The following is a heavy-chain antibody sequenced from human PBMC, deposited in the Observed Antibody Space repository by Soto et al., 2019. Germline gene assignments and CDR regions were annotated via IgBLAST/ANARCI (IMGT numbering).Heavy chain of an antibody. CDR1: GYSISSGYY. D-gene: IGHD4-17*01. CDR3: ARVPFYDYGDYRRTAAFDI. Sequence: SETLSLTCAVSGYSISSGYYWGWIRQPPGKGLEWIGSIYHSGSTYYNPSLKSRVTISVDTSKNQFSLKLSSVTAADTAVYYCARVPFYDYGDYRRTAAFDIWGQGTMVTVSS. CDR2: IYHSGST. V-gene: IGHV4-38-2*01. J-gene: IGHJ3*02.